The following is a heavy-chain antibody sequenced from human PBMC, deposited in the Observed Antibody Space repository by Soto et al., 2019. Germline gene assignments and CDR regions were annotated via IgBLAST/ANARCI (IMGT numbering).Heavy chain of an antibody. D-gene: IGHD1-26*01. V-gene: IGHV4-59*08. Sequence: QVQLQESGPGLVKPSETLSLTCTVSGGSISSYYWSWIRQPPGKGLEWIGYIYYSGSTNYNPSLNSRFTISVDTSKNQFSLKLSSVTAADTAVYYCARRWGAAVDYWGQGPLVTVSS. J-gene: IGHJ4*02. CDR2: IYYSGST. CDR3: ARRWGAAVDY. CDR1: GGSISSYY.